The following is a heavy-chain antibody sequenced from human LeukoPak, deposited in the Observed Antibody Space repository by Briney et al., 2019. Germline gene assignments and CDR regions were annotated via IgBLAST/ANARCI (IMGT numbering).Heavy chain of an antibody. D-gene: IGHD3-16*01. CDR3: ARGGSVRFTFHRAFDI. V-gene: IGHV1-2*04. J-gene: IGHJ3*02. CDR2: INPNSGGT. Sequence: ASVKVSCKASGYTFTGYYMHWVRQAPGQGLEWMGWINPNSGGTNYAQKFQGWVTMTRDTSISTAYMELSRLRSDDTAVYYCARGGSVRFTFHRAFDIWGQGTMVTVSS. CDR1: GYTFTGYY.